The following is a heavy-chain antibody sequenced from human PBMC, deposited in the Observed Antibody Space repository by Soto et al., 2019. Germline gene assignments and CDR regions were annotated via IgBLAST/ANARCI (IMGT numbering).Heavy chain of an antibody. J-gene: IGHJ4*02. CDR1: GFTFSSYA. CDR3: AKDWGYGSSTSCPPSNYFDF. D-gene: IGHD2-2*01. CDR2: ISYDGSNK. Sequence: GGSLRLSCAASGFTFSSYAMHWVRQAPGKGLEWVAVISYDGSNKYYADSVKGRFTISRDNSKNTLYLQMNSLRAEDTAVYYCAKDWGYGSSTSCPPSNYFDFWGQGTLVTVSS. V-gene: IGHV3-30-3*01.